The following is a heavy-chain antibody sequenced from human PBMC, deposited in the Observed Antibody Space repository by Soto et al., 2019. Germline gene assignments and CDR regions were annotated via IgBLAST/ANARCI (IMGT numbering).Heavy chain of an antibody. CDR3: ARITSGGNFGY. CDR2: IYHSGST. Sequence: LSVNCIVPSSPINGRYNWGWIRQTPGKGLEWVASIYHSGSTHYNPSLKSRATISVDTSNNQFSLRLSSVTAADTAIYYCARITSGGNFGYWGPVT. CDR1: SSPINGRYN. V-gene: IGHV4-38-2*02. J-gene: IGHJ4*02. D-gene: IGHD6-19*01.